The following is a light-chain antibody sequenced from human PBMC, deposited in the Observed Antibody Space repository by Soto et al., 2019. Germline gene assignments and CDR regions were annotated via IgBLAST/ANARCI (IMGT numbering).Light chain of an antibody. Sequence: QSALTQPASVSGSPGQSITVSCTGTSSDIGGYNYVSWYQHHPGKAPQLIIYEVNLRPSGVSDRFSASKSGDTASLTISGVPAGDEADYYCCSYSTSNTHNYVFGTGTKLTVL. V-gene: IGLV2-14*01. J-gene: IGLJ1*01. CDR3: CSYSTSNTHNYV. CDR2: EVN. CDR1: SSDIGGYNY.